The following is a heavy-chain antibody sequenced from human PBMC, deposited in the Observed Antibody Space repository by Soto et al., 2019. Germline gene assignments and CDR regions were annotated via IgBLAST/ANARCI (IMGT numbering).Heavy chain of an antibody. CDR2: IYYSGST. CDR3: ARHRECSGGSCYSPLFSARPFRYNWFDP. Sequence: PSETLSLTCTVSGGSISSYYWSWIRQPPGKGLEWIGYIYYSGSTNYNPSLKSRVTISVDTSKNQFSLKLSSVTAADTAVYYCARHRECSGGSCYSPLFSARPFRYNWFDPWGQGTLVTVSS. V-gene: IGHV4-59*08. D-gene: IGHD2-15*01. J-gene: IGHJ5*02. CDR1: GGSISSYY.